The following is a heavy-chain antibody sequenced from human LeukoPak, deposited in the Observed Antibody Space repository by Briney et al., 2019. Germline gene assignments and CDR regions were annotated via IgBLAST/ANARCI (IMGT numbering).Heavy chain of an antibody. CDR3: ARVAFGLYVMDV. J-gene: IGHJ6*02. CDR1: GFTFSTYS. CDR2: ISSDSNYI. Sequence: GGSLRLSCAASGFTFSTYSMNWVRQAPGKGLEWISSISSDSNYIFYADSLKGRFTISRDNAKNSLYLQMISLRAEDTAVYYCARVAFGLYVMDVWGQGTTVAVSS. D-gene: IGHD3-16*01. V-gene: IGHV3-21*01.